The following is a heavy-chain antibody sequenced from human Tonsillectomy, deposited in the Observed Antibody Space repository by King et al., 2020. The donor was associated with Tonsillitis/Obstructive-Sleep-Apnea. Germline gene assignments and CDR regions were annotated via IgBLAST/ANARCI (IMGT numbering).Heavy chain of an antibody. J-gene: IGHJ4*02. CDR3: AREHSSSLDY. CDR2: IDHSGST. V-gene: IGHV4-34*01. CDR1: GGSFSGYY. D-gene: IGHD6-13*01. Sequence: VQLQQWCAGLLKPSETLSLTCAVYGGSFSGYYWNWIRQPPGKGLEWIGEIDHSGSTNYTPSLKSRVTVSVDTSKNQFSLKLSSVTAADTAVYYCAREHSSSLDYWGQGTLVTVSS.